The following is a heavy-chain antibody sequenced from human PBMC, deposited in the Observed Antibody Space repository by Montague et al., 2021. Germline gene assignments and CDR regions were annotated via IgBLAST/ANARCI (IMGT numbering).Heavy chain of an antibody. D-gene: IGHD3-22*01. Sequence: SLRLSCAASGFIFYKSWMHWVRQAPGKGLEWVSRVNGDGTSIPYVDSVKGRFTVSRDNAKNTVYVQMNTLRAEDTAVYYCVKGGYYSYDALEIWGQGTVVTVSS. CDR1: GFIFYKSW. CDR2: VNGDGTSI. V-gene: IGHV3-74*03. CDR3: VKGGYYSYDALEI. J-gene: IGHJ3*02.